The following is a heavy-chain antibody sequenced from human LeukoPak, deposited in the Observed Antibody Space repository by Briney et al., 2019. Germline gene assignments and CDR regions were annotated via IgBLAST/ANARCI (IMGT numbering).Heavy chain of an antibody. V-gene: IGHV3-74*01. D-gene: IGHD3-10*01. CDR2: INSDGSSI. CDR1: GFTFNAFW. CDR3: TTGIRGD. J-gene: IGHJ4*02. Sequence: GGSLRLSCAASGFTFNAFWMHWVRQAPGKGLVWVSRINSDGSSIAYADSVKGRFTISRDNAKNTLYLQMNSLKTEDTAVYYCTTGIRGDWGQGTLVTVSS.